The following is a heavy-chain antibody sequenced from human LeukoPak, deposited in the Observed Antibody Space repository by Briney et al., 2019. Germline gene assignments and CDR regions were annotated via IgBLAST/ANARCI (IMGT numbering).Heavy chain of an antibody. V-gene: IGHV3-23*01. Sequence: PGGSLRLSCAASGFTFSNYGMNWVRQAPGKGLEWVAVISGGGGGTYYADSVKGRFIISRDNSKNTLYLQMNSLRAEDTAVYFCAREEGPGHGDYVDWGQGTLVTVSS. D-gene: IGHD4-17*01. CDR1: GFTFSNYG. CDR3: AREEGPGHGDYVD. J-gene: IGHJ4*02. CDR2: ISGGGGGT.